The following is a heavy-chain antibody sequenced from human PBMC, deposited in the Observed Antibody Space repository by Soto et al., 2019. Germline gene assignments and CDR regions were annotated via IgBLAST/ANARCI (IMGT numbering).Heavy chain of an antibody. Sequence: SETLSLTCTVSGGSISGSYWSWIRQPPGKGLEWIGYMYYSGSTNYNPSLKSRVTISVDTSKNQFSLKLSSVTAADTAVYYCGGKNYDSSGYFDYWGQGTLVTVSS. CDR2: MYYSGST. CDR1: GGSISGSY. D-gene: IGHD3-22*01. CDR3: GGKNYDSSGYFDY. J-gene: IGHJ4*02. V-gene: IGHV4-59*01.